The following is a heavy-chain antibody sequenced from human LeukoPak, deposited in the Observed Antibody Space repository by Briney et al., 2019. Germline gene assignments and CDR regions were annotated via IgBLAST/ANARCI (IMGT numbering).Heavy chain of an antibody. CDR1: GFTFSSYW. CDR3: ERDGERALDY. V-gene: IGHV3-74*01. Sequence: GGSLRLSCAASGFTFSSYWMHWVRQAPWKGLVWVSRINSDGSSTSYADSVKGLFTISRDNAKNTLYLQMNSLRAEDTAVYYCERDGERALDYWGQGPWSPSPQ. J-gene: IGHJ4*02. CDR2: INSDGSST. D-gene: IGHD3-10*01.